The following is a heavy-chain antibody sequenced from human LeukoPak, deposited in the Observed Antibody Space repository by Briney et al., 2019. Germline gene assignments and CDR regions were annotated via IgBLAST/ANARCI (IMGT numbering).Heavy chain of an antibody. CDR2: IKQDGSQI. V-gene: IGHV3-7*02. CDR3: ARLQERDARDY. CDR1: GFSIRSYW. J-gene: IGHJ4*02. D-gene: IGHD4-11*01. Sequence: GGSPRLSCSASGFSIRSYWMSWVRQAPGKGLEWVANIKQDGSQIYYVDSVKGRFTVSRDNAKNSLCLQMNTLRGEDTAVYYCARLQERDARDYWGQGTLVTVSS.